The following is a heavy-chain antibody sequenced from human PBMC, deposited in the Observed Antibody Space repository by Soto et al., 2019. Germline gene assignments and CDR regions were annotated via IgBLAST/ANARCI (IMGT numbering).Heavy chain of an antibody. CDR1: GGTFSSHV. CDR2: IIPMFGTA. V-gene: IGHV1-69*01. J-gene: IGHJ1*01. Sequence: QVQLVQSGPEVKKPGSSVKVSCKASGGTFSSHVFTWVRQAPGRGLEWMGGIIPMFGTANHARKFQGRVTLFADESTNTAYLELSSLRSEDTAVYYCARGSRDCSGGTCFPLPTAEYFRHWGQGTLITVSS. CDR3: ARGSRDCSGGTCFPLPTAEYFRH. D-gene: IGHD2-15*01.